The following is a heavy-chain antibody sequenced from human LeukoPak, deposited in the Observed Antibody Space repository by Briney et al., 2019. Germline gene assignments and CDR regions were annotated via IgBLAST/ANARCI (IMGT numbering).Heavy chain of an antibody. CDR3: ARAGVPYYYYYMDV. D-gene: IGHD7-27*01. J-gene: IGHJ6*03. CDR2: MNPNSGNT. Sequence: ASVKVSCKASGYTFTSYDINWVRQATGQGLEWMGWMNPNSGNTGYAQKFQGRVTITRNTSISTAYMELSSLRSEDTAVYYCARAGVPYYYYYMDVWGKGTTVTVSS. CDR1: GYTFTSYD. V-gene: IGHV1-8*03.